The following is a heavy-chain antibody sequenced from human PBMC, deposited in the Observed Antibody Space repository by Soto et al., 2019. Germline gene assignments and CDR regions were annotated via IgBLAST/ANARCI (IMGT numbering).Heavy chain of an antibody. Sequence: PGGSLRLSCAASGFTFSSYAMSWVRQAPGKGLEWVSAISGSGGSTYYADSVKGRFTISRDNSKNTLYLQMNSLRAEDTAVYYCAKDRFRYYDFWSGIDYWGQGTLVTVSS. J-gene: IGHJ4*02. V-gene: IGHV3-23*01. CDR2: ISGSGGST. CDR1: GFTFSSYA. CDR3: AKDRFRYYDFWSGIDY. D-gene: IGHD3-3*01.